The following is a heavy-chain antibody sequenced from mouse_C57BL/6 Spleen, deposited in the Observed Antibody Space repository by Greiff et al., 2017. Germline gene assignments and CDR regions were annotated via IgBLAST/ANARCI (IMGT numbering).Heavy chain of an antibody. D-gene: IGHD1-1*01. Sequence: VQLQQSGPELVKPGASVKISCKASGYTFSSSWMNWVKQRPGKGLEWIGRIYPGDGDTNYNGKFKGKATLTADKSSSTAYMQLSSLTSEDSAVYYCARRDYGSRFAYWGQGTLLTVSA. CDR2: IYPGDGDT. V-gene: IGHV1-82*01. CDR3: ARRDYGSRFAY. J-gene: IGHJ3*01. CDR1: GYTFSSSW.